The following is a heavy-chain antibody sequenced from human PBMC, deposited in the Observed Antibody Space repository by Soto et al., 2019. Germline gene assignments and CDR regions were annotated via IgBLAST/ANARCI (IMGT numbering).Heavy chain of an antibody. CDR3: SRARYCTSPSCYGMDI. J-gene: IGHJ6*02. D-gene: IGHD2-2*01. V-gene: IGHV1-18*04. CDR1: GYTFTKYG. CDR2: IGVYNGKT. Sequence: QEQLVQSGGEVKKPGASVRVSCKASGYTFTKYGITWVRQAPGQGLEWMGWIGVYNGKTNYARKLQGRVIMTADTSASTAYMELRSLRSVDTAVYYCSRARYCTSPSCYGMDIWGQGTTVSVSS.